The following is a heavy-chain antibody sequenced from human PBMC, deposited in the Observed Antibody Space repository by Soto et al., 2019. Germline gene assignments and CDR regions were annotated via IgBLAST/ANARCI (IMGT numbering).Heavy chain of an antibody. CDR3: AKDRSSSSFWYYYYGMDV. J-gene: IGHJ6*02. CDR2: INHSGST. D-gene: IGHD6-6*01. Sequence: CSVYGGSFSGYYWSWIRQPPGKGLEWIGEINHSGSTNYNPSLKSRVTISVDTSKNSLYLQMNSLRAEDTALYYCAKDRSSSSFWYYYYGMDVWGQGTTVTVSS. CDR1: GGSFSGYY. V-gene: IGHV4-34*01.